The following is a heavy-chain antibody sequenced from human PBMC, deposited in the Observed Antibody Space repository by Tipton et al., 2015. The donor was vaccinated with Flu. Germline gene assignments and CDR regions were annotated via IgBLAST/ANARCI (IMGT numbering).Heavy chain of an antibody. CDR1: GFTVSSNY. CDR3: ARDRGYYNDRSGSDAFNI. J-gene: IGHJ3*02. D-gene: IGHD3-22*01. Sequence: GSLRLSCAASGFTVSSNYMSWVRQAPGRGLEWVSVLYSDGSPYYADSVKGRFTISRDNSKNTLFLQMNSLRAGDTAVYYCARDRGYYNDRSGSDAFNIWGQETVVTVSS. CDR2: LYSDGSP. V-gene: IGHV3-53*01.